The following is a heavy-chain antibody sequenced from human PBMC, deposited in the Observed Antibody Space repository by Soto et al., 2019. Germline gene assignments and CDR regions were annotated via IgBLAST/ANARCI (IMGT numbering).Heavy chain of an antibody. CDR2: IYYSGST. Sequence: PSETLSLTCTVSGGSISSGGYYWSWIRQHPGKGLEWIGYIYYSGSTYYNPSLKSRVTISVDTSKNQFSLKLSSVTAADTAVYYCARERRDILTGYCLFDYWGQGTLVTVSS. D-gene: IGHD3-9*01. V-gene: IGHV4-31*03. J-gene: IGHJ4*02. CDR1: GGSISSGGYY. CDR3: ARERRDILTGYCLFDY.